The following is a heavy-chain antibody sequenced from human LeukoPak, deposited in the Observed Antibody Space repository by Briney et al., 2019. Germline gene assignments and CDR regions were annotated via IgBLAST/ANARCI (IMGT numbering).Heavy chain of an antibody. CDR1: GFTFSDYF. CDR2: ISSGGSTI. D-gene: IGHD2-21*01. J-gene: IGHJ6*04. CDR3: ARPYPHISDV. V-gene: IGHV3-11*01. Sequence: GRSLRLSCAASGFTFSDYFMSWIRQAPGKGLEWVSYISSGGSTIYYADSVKGRFTISRDNAKNSLYLQMNSLRAEDTAVYYCARPYPHISDVWGKGTTVTVSS.